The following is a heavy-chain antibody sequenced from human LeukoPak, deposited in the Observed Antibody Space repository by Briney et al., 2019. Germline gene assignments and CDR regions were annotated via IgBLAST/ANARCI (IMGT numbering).Heavy chain of an antibody. V-gene: IGHV3-7*02. CDR2: IKPDGSDK. CDR1: GFTFSTYW. D-gene: IGHD2-21*01. J-gene: IGHJ4*02. Sequence: GGSLRLSCSASGFTFSTYWMTWVRQAPGKGLEWVANIKPDGSDKYYVDSVKGRFTISRDNAKNSLYLQMNSLRAEDTGVYYCARGSVGDFDYWGQGTLVTVSS. CDR3: ARGSVGDFDY.